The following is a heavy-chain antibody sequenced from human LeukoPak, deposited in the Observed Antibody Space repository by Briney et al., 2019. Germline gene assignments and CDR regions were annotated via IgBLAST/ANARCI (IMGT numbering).Heavy chain of an antibody. CDR2: IYYSGST. D-gene: IGHD3-9*01. V-gene: IGHV4-4*02. Sequence: PSGTLSLTCAVSGGSISSSNWWSWVRQPPGKGLEWIGSIYYSGSTYYNPSLKSRATISVDTSKNQFSLKLSSVTAADTAVYYCARAYYDILTGYYVTTNWFDPWGQGTLVTVSS. CDR3: ARAYYDILTGYYVTTNWFDP. J-gene: IGHJ5*02. CDR1: GGSISSSNW.